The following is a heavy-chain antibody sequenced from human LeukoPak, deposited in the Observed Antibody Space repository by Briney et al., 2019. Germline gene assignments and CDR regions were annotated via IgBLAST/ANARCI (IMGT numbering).Heavy chain of an antibody. CDR2: IYYSGST. CDR3: ARAIEVGAMTPFDY. Sequence: SETLSLTCTVSGGSISSSSYCWGWIRQPPGKGLEWIGSIYYSGSTYYNPSLKSRVTISVDTSKNQFSLKLSSVTAADTAVYYCARAIEVGAMTPFDYWGQGTLVTVSS. J-gene: IGHJ4*02. V-gene: IGHV4-39*07. CDR1: GGSISSSSYC. D-gene: IGHD1-26*01.